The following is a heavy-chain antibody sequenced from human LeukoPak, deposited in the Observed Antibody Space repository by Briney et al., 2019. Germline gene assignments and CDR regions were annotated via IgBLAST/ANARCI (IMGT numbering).Heavy chain of an antibody. Sequence: PSETLSLTCAVYGGSFSGYYWGWIRQPPGKGLEWIGEINHSGSTNYNPSLKSRVTISVDTSKNQFSLKLSSVTAADTAVYYCARGTWFRESIPFDPWGQGTLVTVSS. V-gene: IGHV4-34*01. CDR3: ARGTWFRESIPFDP. D-gene: IGHD3-10*01. J-gene: IGHJ5*02. CDR2: INHSGST. CDR1: GGSFSGYY.